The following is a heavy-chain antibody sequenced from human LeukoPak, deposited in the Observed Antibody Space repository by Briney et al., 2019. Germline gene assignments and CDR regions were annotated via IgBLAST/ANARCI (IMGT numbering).Heavy chain of an antibody. Sequence: GRSLRLSCAASGFTLSSYGMHWVRQAPGKGLEWVAVIWYDGSNKYYADSVKGRFTISRDNSKNTPYLQMNSLRAEDTAVYYCAKGPYCSSTSCSRDYYYYYMDVWGKGTTVTVSS. CDR1: GFTLSSYG. J-gene: IGHJ6*03. D-gene: IGHD2-2*01. CDR2: IWYDGSNK. CDR3: AKGPYCSSTSCSRDYYYYYMDV. V-gene: IGHV3-33*06.